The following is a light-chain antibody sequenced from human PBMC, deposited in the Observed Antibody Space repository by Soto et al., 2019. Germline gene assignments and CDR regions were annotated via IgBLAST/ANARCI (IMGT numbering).Light chain of an antibody. CDR1: QSVSSD. CDR2: DAS. J-gene: IGKJ4*01. Sequence: IVLTQSPATLSVSPGERATLSCRASQSVSSDVAWFQQRPGQAPRLLIYDASTRATGIPARFSGSGSGTDFTLTITSLQSKVFAIYYCQQSNTWPLTSGGGTKVE. CDR3: QQSNTWPLT. V-gene: IGKV3-15*01.